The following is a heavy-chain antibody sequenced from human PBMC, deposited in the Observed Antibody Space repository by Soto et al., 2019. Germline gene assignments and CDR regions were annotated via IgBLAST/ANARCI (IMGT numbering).Heavy chain of an antibody. CDR2: ISGSGGST. J-gene: IGHJ6*02. V-gene: IGHV3-23*01. CDR1: GFTFSSYA. CDR3: AKDVLGKWSSYYYYYGMDV. Sequence: EVQLLESGGGLVQPGGSLRLSCAASGFTFSSYAMSWVRQAPGKGLEWVSAISGSGGSTYYADSVKGRFTISRDNSKNTLYMQMNSLRAEDTAAYYCAKDVLGKWSSYYYYYGMDVWGQGTTVTVSS. D-gene: IGHD3-16*01.